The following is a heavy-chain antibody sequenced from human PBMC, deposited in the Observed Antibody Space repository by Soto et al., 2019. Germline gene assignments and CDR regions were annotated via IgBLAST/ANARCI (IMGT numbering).Heavy chain of an antibody. J-gene: IGHJ4*02. V-gene: IGHV4-39*01. D-gene: IGHD4-17*01. CDR2: IYYSGST. Sequence: PSETLSLTCTVSGGSISSSSYYWGWIRQPPGKGLEWIGSIYYSGSTYYNPSLKSRVTISVDTSKNQFSLKLSSVTAADTAVYYCARSMPTVVTLDYWGQGTLVTVSS. CDR1: GGSISSSSYY. CDR3: ARSMPTVVTLDY.